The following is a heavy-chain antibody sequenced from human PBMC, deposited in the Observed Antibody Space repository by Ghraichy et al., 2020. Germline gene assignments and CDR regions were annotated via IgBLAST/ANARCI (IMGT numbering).Heavy chain of an antibody. D-gene: IGHD3-22*01. V-gene: IGHV3-23*01. CDR1: GFTFSSYA. CDR2: ISGSGGST. CDR3: AKDLGEGVTMIVDPNYYGMDV. J-gene: IGHJ6*02. Sequence: GGSLRLSCAASGFTFSSYAMSWVRQAPGKGLEWVSAISGSGGSTYYADSVKGRFTISRDNSKNTLYLQMNSLRAEDTAVYYCAKDLGEGVTMIVDPNYYGMDVWGQGTTVTVSS.